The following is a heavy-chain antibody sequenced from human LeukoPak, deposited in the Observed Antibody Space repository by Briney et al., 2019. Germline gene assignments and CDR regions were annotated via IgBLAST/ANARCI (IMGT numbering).Heavy chain of an antibody. CDR2: ISYDGSNK. J-gene: IGHJ6*03. V-gene: IGHV3-30*04. CDR1: GFTFSSYV. CDR3: AKVKEGSGSSKAYYYYYYMDV. D-gene: IGHD3-10*01. Sequence: GGSLRLSCAASGFTFSSYVMHWVRQAPGKGLEWVAFISYDGSNKYYADSVKGRFTVSRDNSKNTLYLQMNNLRAEDTAVYYCAKVKEGSGSSKAYYYYYYMDVWGKGTTVTVSS.